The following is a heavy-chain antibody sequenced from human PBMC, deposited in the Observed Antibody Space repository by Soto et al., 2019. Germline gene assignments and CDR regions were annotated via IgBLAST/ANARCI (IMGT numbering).Heavy chain of an antibody. V-gene: IGHV3-30-3*01. Sequence: QVQLVESWGGVVQPGRSLRLSCAASGFTFSSYAMHWFRQAPGTGLEWVAFISCDGSNKYYADSVKGRFTISRDNSKNTLYLQMNSLRGEDTAVYYCTRRGYGMDVWGQGTTVTVS. J-gene: IGHJ6*02. CDR2: ISCDGSNK. CDR3: TRRGYGMDV. CDR1: GFTFSSYA.